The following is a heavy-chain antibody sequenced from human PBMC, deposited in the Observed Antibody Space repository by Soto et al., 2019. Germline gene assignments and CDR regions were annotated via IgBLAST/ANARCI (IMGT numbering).Heavy chain of an antibody. CDR3: ARGDYHDSSGYYYPEYFQQ. D-gene: IGHD3-22*01. J-gene: IGHJ1*01. CDR1: GYTFTSYG. Sequence: ASVKVSCKASGYTFTSYGISWVRQAPGQGLEWMGWISAYNGNTNYAQKLQGRVTMTTDTSTSTAYMELRSLRSDDTAVYYCARGDYHDSSGYYYPEYFQQWGPGTLVTVS. CDR2: ISAYNGNT. V-gene: IGHV1-18*04.